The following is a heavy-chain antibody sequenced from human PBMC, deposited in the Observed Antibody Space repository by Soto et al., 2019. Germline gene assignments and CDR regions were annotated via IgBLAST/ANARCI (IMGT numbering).Heavy chain of an antibody. D-gene: IGHD5-18*01. CDR3: ARMTAMAPAKKYGMDV. J-gene: IGHJ6*02. Sequence: QVQLVQSGAEVKKPGSSVKVFCKASGGTFSSYAISWVRQAPGQGLEWMGGIIPIFGTANYAQKFQGRVTITADESTSTAYMELSSLRSEDTAVYYCARMTAMAPAKKYGMDVWGQGTTVTVSS. V-gene: IGHV1-69*01. CDR1: GGTFSSYA. CDR2: IIPIFGTA.